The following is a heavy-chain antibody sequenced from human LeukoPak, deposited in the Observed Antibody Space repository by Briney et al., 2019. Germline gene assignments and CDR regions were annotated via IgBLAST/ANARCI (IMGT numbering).Heavy chain of an antibody. Sequence: ASVKASCKASGGTFSSYAISWVRQAPGQGLEWMGGIIPIFGTANYAQKFQGRVTITTDESTSTAYMELSSLRSEDTAVYYCARAGGSTDGYNLDYWGQGTLVTVSS. CDR3: ARAGGSTDGYNLDY. D-gene: IGHD5-24*01. CDR1: GGTFSSYA. J-gene: IGHJ4*02. CDR2: IIPIFGTA. V-gene: IGHV1-69*05.